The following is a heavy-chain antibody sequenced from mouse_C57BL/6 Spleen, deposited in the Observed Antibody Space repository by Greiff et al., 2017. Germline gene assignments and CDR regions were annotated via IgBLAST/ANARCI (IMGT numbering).Heavy chain of an antibody. Sequence: EVMLVESEGGLVQPGSSMKLSCTASGFTFSDYYMAWVRQVPEKGLEWVANINYDGSSTYYLDSLKSRFIISRDNAKNILYLHMSSLKSEDTATYYIARGRDYDGDGFDYWGQGTTLTVSS. CDR1: GFTFSDYY. CDR2: INYDGSST. J-gene: IGHJ2*01. V-gene: IGHV5-16*01. CDR3: ARGRDYDGDGFDY. D-gene: IGHD2-4*01.